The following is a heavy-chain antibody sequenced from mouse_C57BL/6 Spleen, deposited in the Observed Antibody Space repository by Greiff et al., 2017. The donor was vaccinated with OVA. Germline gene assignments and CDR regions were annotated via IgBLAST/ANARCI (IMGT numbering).Heavy chain of an antibody. CDR3: ARLGGSPGFAY. J-gene: IGHJ3*01. D-gene: IGHD3-3*01. V-gene: IGHV5-6*01. CDR2: ISSGGSYT. Sequence: EVMLVESGGDLVKPGGSLKLSCAASGFTFSSYGMSWVRQTPDKRLEWVATISSGGSYTYYPDSVKGRFTISRDNAKNTLYLQMSSLKSEDTAMYYCARLGGSPGFAYWGRGTLVTVSA. CDR1: GFTFSSYG.